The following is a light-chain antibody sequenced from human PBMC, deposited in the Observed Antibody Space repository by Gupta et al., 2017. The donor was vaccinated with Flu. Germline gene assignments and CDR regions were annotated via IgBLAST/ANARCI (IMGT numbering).Light chain of an antibody. CDR1: SSDVGGYNY. V-gene: IGLV2-14*01. CDR2: EVS. J-gene: IGLJ1*01. CDR3: SSYTSSSTYV. Sequence: QSALTQPASVSGSPGQSITISCTGTSSDVGGYNYVSWYQQHPGKAPKLMIYEVSKRPSGVASRFSASKAGNTASLTISGLEAEDDADYYCSSYTSSSTYVFGTGTKVTVL.